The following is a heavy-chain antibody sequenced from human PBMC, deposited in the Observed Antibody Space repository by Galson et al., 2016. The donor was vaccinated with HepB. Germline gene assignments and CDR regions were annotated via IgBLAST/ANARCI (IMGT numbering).Heavy chain of an antibody. V-gene: IGHV3-30*04. CDR3: ARDHHRPNYYDGSGYYYVFAY. J-gene: IGHJ4*02. CDR1: GFTFSSYA. Sequence: SLRLSCAASGFTFSSYAFHWVRQAPGKGLEWVAVTSYDGSNQYYADSVKGRFTISRDNSKNTLYLQMNSLRAEDTAVYFCARDHHRPNYYDGSGYYYVFAYWGQGTLVTVSS. D-gene: IGHD3-22*01. CDR2: TSYDGSNQ.